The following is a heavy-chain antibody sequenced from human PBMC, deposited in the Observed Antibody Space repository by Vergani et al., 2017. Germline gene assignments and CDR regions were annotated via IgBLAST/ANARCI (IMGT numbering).Heavy chain of an antibody. D-gene: IGHD6-13*01. Sequence: QVQLVQSGAEVKKPGSSVKVSCKASGGTFSSYTISWVRQAPGQGLEWMGRIIPILGIANYAQKFQGRVTITADKSTSTAYMELSSLRSEDTAVYYCARNMAAAGTPRNYGMDVWGQGTTVTVSS. J-gene: IGHJ6*02. CDR3: ARNMAAAGTPRNYGMDV. CDR2: IIPILGIA. V-gene: IGHV1-69*02. CDR1: GGTFSSYT.